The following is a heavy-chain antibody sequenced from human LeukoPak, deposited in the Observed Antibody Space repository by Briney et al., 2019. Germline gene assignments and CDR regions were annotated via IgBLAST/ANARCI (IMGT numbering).Heavy chain of an antibody. J-gene: IGHJ3*01. Sequence: ASVKVSCKASGYTFTSYGISWVRQAPGQGLEWMGWISAYNGNTNYAQKLQGRVTMTTDTSTSTAYMELRSLRSDDTAVYYCASAADYYGSGSYYNVPLYRTWGQGTMVTVSS. CDR1: GYTFTSYG. V-gene: IGHV1-18*01. CDR2: ISAYNGNT. D-gene: IGHD3-10*01. CDR3: ASAADYYGSGSYYNVPLYRT.